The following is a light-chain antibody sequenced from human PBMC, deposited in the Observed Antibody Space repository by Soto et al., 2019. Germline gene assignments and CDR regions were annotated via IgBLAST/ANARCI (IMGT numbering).Light chain of an antibody. J-gene: IGKJ4*01. CDR1: QSVSSY. V-gene: IGKV3-11*01. Sequence: VLTQSPATLSLSPGERATLSCGASQSVSSYLAWHQQKPGQAPRLLIYDASNRATGIPARFSGSGSGTDFTLTISSLEPEDFAVYYCQQRSSWPLTFGGGTKVEIK. CDR3: QQRSSWPLT. CDR2: DAS.